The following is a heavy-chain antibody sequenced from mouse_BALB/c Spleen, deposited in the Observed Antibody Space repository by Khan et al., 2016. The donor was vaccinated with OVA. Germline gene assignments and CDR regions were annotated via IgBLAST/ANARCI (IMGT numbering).Heavy chain of an antibody. J-gene: IGHJ4*01. Sequence: QMQLQQSGPGLVAPSQSLSITCTVSGFSLTSYGVHWVRQPPGKGLEWLVVIWGDGSTNYHSGLISRLSISKDNSKSQVFLKMNSLQTDDTATYYCARYRGYYAVDYWGQGTSVTVSS. CDR3: ARYRGYYAVDY. CDR1: GFSLTSYG. CDR2: IWGDGST. V-gene: IGHV2-6*03.